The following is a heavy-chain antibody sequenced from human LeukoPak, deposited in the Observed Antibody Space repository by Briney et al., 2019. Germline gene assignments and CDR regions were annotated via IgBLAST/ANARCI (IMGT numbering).Heavy chain of an antibody. CDR3: ARDGFDI. CDR1: GXSIXXXX. V-gene: IGHV4-4*07. CDR2: IYTSGST. J-gene: IGHJ3*02. Sequence: GXSIXXXXWSXIRXAAGKGLEWIGRIYTSGSTNYNPSLKSRVTMSVDTSKNQFSLKLSSVTAADTAVYYCARDGFDIWGQGTMVTVSS.